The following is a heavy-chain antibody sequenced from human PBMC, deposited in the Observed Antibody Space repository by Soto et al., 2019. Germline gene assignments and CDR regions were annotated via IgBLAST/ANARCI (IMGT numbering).Heavy chain of an antibody. D-gene: IGHD3-9*01. Sequence: GGSLRLSCSGSGFMFKNFAMHWVRQAPGKGLEYVSAINNNGGTTYYVDYVNGRFTISRDDSKNTLFLQMSSLRTEDTAVYYCVKGLGKTFKDWDPWGQGTQVTVS. V-gene: IGHV3-64D*06. J-gene: IGHJ5*02. CDR3: VKGLGKTFKDWDP. CDR2: INNNGGTT. CDR1: GFMFKNFA.